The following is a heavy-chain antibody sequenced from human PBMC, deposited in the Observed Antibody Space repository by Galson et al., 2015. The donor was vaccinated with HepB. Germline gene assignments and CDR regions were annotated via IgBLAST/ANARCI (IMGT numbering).Heavy chain of an antibody. CDR3: ARDKTILTVPSAYSDASDV. D-gene: IGHD2-2*01. J-gene: IGHJ3*01. Sequence: SVKVSCKASGGTFGSYSISWVRQAPGQGPEWMGGITPIFDTPNYAQRFYGRLTVTADGSTGTAYMELSSLSSEDTALYFCARDKTILTVPSAYSDASDVWGQGTMVTVSA. CDR1: GGTFGSYS. CDR2: ITPIFDTP. V-gene: IGHV1-69*13.